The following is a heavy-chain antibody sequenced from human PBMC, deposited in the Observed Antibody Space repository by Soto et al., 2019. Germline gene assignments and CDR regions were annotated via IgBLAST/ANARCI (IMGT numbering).Heavy chain of an antibody. CDR1: GFTFSSYS. CDR2: ISSSSSYI. J-gene: IGHJ4*02. V-gene: IGHV3-21*01. CDR3: ARESEDLTSNFDY. Sequence: RLSCAASGFTFSSYSMNWVRQAPGKGLEWVSSISSSSSYIYYADSVKGRFTISRDNAKNSLYLQMNSLRAEDTAVYYCARESEDLTSNFDYWGQGTLVTVSS.